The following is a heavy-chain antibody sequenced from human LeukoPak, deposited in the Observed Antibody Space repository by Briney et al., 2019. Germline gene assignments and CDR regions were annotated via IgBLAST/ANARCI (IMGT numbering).Heavy chain of an antibody. Sequence: GGSLRLSCAASAFSLNAYNMNWVRQAPGKGLEWVSSISYTGTYIYYADSVKGRFTISRDNAQDSLYLQMNSLRAEDTAIYYCVRDRGTYRPIDYWGQGTLVTVSS. J-gene: IGHJ4*02. V-gene: IGHV3-21*04. CDR3: VRDRGTYRPIDY. CDR2: ISYTGTYI. D-gene: IGHD1-26*01. CDR1: AFSLNAYN.